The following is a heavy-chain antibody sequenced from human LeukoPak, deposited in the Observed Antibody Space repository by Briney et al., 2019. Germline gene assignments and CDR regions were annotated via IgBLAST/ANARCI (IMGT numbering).Heavy chain of an antibody. V-gene: IGHV1-2*02. D-gene: IGHD3-22*01. Sequence: GASGKVSCKASGYTFTSYGISWVRQAPGQGLEWMGWINPNSGGTNYAKKFQGRVTMTRDTSISTAYIELSRLRSDDTAVYYCARVWAYYYDSSGYRAFDYWGQGTLVTVSS. CDR2: INPNSGGT. J-gene: IGHJ4*02. CDR1: GYTFTSYG. CDR3: ARVWAYYYDSSGYRAFDY.